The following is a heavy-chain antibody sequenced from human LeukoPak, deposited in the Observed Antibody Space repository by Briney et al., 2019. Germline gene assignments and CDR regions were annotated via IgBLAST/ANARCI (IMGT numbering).Heavy chain of an antibody. CDR3: VSQSYSGSDNYYFHY. D-gene: IGHD1-26*01. J-gene: IGHJ4*02. V-gene: IGHV3-23*01. CDR2: ISGRGERT. CDR1: GFMISNYA. Sequence: GGSLRLSCVTSGFMISNYATSWVRQAPGKGLEWVSIISGRGERTYYADSVKGRFAASRDNSKSTLYLQMMSLRAEDTAVYYCVSQSYSGSDNYYFHYWGQGTLVAVSS.